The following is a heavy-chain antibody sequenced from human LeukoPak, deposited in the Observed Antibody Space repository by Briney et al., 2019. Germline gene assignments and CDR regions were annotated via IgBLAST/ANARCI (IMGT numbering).Heavy chain of an antibody. CDR1: GGSISSGDYY. D-gene: IGHD5-12*01. V-gene: IGHV4-31*03. CDR2: IHYSGST. Sequence: SETLSLTCSVSGGSISSGDYYWSWIRQHPGKGLEWIGYIHYSGSTYYNPSLKSRVSISVSTSKNRFSLQLSSVTAADTAVCYCARVIGYDQLDYWGQGTLVTVSS. CDR3: ARVIGYDQLDY. J-gene: IGHJ4*02.